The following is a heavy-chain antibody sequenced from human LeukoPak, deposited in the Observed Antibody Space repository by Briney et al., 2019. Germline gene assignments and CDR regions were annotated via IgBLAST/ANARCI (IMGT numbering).Heavy chain of an antibody. D-gene: IGHD3-22*01. CDR3: ARVRNRRYYDSSGYYGIDFDY. J-gene: IGHJ4*02. CDR1: GGSISSTNW. CDR2: IYHSGGT. V-gene: IGHV4-4*02. Sequence: SETLSLTCAVSGGSISSTNWWSWVRQPPGKGLEWIGEIYHSGGTNYNPSLKSRIAISVDTSKNQFSLKLSSVTAADTAVYYCARVRNRRYYDSSGYYGIDFDYWGQGTLVTVSS.